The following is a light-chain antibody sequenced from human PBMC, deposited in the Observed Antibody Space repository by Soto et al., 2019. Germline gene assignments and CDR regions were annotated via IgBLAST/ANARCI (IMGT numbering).Light chain of an antibody. Sequence: QSVLTQPASVSGSPGQSITISCTGTSSDVGGYDYVSWYQQHPGKTPKLMIYDVSNRPSGVSNRFSASKSGNTASLTISGLQAEDEAAYYCSSYTSSTTHVVFGGGTKVTVL. CDR2: DVS. V-gene: IGLV2-14*01. CDR3: SSYTSSTTHVV. CDR1: SSDVGGYDY. J-gene: IGLJ2*01.